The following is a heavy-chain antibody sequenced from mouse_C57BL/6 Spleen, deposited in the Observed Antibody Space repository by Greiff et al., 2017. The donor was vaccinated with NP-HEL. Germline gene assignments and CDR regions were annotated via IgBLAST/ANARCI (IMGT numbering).Heavy chain of an antibody. CDR3: ARDRITTVYFDY. Sequence: EVKLVESGPGLVKPSQSLSLTCSVTGYSITSGYYWNWIRQFPGNKLEWMGYISYDGSNNYNPSLKNRISITRDTSKNQFFLKLNSVTTEDTATYYCARDRITTVYFDYWGQGTTLTVSS. D-gene: IGHD1-1*01. CDR1: GYSITSGYY. V-gene: IGHV3-6*01. J-gene: IGHJ2*01. CDR2: ISYDGSN.